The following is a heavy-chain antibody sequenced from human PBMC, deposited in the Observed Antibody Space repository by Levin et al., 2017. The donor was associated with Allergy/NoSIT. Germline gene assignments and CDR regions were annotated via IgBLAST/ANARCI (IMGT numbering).Heavy chain of an antibody. J-gene: IGHJ4*02. Sequence: SQTLSLTCAVYGGSFSGYYWSWIRQPPGKGLEWIGEINHSGSTNYNPSLKSRVTISVDTYKNQFSLKLSSVTAADTAVYYCASNLRGPIRGGNWGQGTLVTVSS. CDR2: INHSGST. CDR3: ASNLRGPIRGGN. V-gene: IGHV4-34*01. CDR1: GGSFSGYY. D-gene: IGHD3-16*01.